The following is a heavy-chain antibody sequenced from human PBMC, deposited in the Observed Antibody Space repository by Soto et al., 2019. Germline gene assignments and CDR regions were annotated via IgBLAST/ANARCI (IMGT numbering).Heavy chain of an antibody. CDR2: MNPNSGNT. D-gene: IGHD3-3*01. J-gene: IGHJ4*02. Sequence: ASVKVSCKASGYTFTSYDINWVRQATGQGLEWMGWMNPNSGNTGYAQKFQGRVTMTRNTSISTAYMELSSLRSEDTAVYYCARVPYYDFWSGYYRPYYFDDWGQGTLVTVSS. CDR3: ARVPYYDFWSGYYRPYYFDD. CDR1: GYTFTSYD. V-gene: IGHV1-8*01.